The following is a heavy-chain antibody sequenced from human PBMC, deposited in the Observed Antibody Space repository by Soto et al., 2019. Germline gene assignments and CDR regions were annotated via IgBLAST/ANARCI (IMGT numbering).Heavy chain of an antibody. Sequence: QLQLQESGSGLVKPSQTLSLTCAVSGGSISSAGYSWIWIRQPPGKGLEWIAYMYHSGSTYYNPSLETRVTISIDRSKNQSSLKLSSVTAADTAVCYCARAPDYWGQGILVTVSS. CDR3: ARAPDY. CDR2: MYHSGST. CDR1: GGSISSAGYS. V-gene: IGHV4-30-2*01. J-gene: IGHJ4*02.